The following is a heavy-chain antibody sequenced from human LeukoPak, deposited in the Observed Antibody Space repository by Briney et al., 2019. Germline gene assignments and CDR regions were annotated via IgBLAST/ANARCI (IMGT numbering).Heavy chain of an antibody. CDR3: AKDQEKWLLGVFDI. CDR2: ISGGGST. Sequence: GGSLRLSCAASGFTFRSYAMSWVRQARGKGLEWVSGISGGGSTEYADSVKGRFTISRDNTKNTLILQMNSLRAEDTAVYYCAKDQEKWLLGVFDIWGRGTMVTASS. J-gene: IGHJ3*02. CDR1: GFTFRSYA. V-gene: IGHV3-23*01. D-gene: IGHD6-19*01.